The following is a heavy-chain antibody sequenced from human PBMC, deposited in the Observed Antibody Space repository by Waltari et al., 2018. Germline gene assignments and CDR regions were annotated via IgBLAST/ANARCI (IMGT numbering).Heavy chain of an antibody. D-gene: IGHD3-10*01. Sequence: EVQLLESGGALVQPGVSLGLSCAASESPLHTYWMKWIRQAPGKGLEWVANINPDGSQKFYVDSVKGRFTVSRDNAQNSLYLQMNNLRAEDTAVYYCTTLARGESGDYWGQGTLVTVSS. J-gene: IGHJ4*02. CDR2: INPDGSQK. V-gene: IGHV3-7*01. CDR1: ESPLHTYW. CDR3: TTLARGESGDY.